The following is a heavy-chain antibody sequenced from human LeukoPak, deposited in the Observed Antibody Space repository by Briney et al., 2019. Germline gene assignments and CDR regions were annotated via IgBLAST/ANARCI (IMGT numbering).Heavy chain of an antibody. CDR1: GGSFSGYY. CDR2: INHSGST. J-gene: IGHJ6*02. Sequence: SETLSLTCAVYGGSFSGYYWSWIRQPPGKGLEWIGEINHSGSTSYNPSLKSRVTISVDTSKNQFSLKLSSVTAADTAVYYCARGRTYRRMDVWGQGTTVTVSS. CDR3: ARGRTYRRMDV. V-gene: IGHV4-34*01.